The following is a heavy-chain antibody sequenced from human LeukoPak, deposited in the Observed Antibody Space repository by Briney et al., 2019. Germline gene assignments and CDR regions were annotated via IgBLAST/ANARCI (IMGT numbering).Heavy chain of an antibody. CDR3: ARPPPETKRIAAAGPIQDY. CDR1: SDSISSYY. J-gene: IGHJ4*02. D-gene: IGHD6-13*01. CDR2: IYYSGST. Sequence: SETLSLTCTVSSDSISSYYWSWIRQPPGKGLEWIGYIYYSGSTIYNPSLNSRVTMSVDTSKNQFSLRLSSVTAADTAVYYCARPPPETKRIAAAGPIQDYWGQGTLVTVSS. V-gene: IGHV4-59*12.